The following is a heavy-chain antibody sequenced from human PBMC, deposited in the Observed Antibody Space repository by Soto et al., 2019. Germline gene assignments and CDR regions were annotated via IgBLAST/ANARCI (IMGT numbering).Heavy chain of an antibody. D-gene: IGHD3-10*01. V-gene: IGHV1-18*01. CDR3: ARDGDPTTMVRGVIITPYYYNYMDV. Sequence: GASGKASSKASGYPFTSSGMSSGRPAPGQGLEWMGWISAYNGSTNYAQKLQGRVTMTTDTSTSTAYMELRSLRSDNTAVYYCARDGDPTTMVRGVIITPYYYNYMDVWGKGTTVTVSS. CDR1: GYPFTSSG. J-gene: IGHJ6*03. CDR2: ISAYNGST.